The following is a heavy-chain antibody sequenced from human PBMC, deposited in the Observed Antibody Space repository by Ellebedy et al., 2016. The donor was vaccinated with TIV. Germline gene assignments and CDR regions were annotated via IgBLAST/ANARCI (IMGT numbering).Heavy chain of an antibody. CDR3: ARVPYGSHIDY. V-gene: IGHV4-39*07. Sequence: SETLSLTXTVSGGSVSSGSYYWSWIRQPPGKGLEWIGEINHSGSTNYNPSLKSRVTISVDTSKNQFSLKLSSVTAADTAVYYCARVPYGSHIDYWGQGTLVTVSS. J-gene: IGHJ4*02. CDR2: INHSGST. CDR1: GGSVSSGSYY. D-gene: IGHD1-26*01.